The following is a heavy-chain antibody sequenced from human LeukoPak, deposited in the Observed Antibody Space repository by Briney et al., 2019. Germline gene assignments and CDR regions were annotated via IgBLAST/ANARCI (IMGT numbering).Heavy chain of an antibody. V-gene: IGHV4-39*01. CDR2: IYYSGST. CDR1: GGSISSSSYY. Sequence: SETLSLTCTVSGGSISSSSYYWGWIRQPPGKGLEWIGSIYYSGSTYYNPSLKSRVTISVDTSKNQSSLKLSSVTAADTAVYYCARLAHLWFGEPYYFDYWGQGTLVTVSS. J-gene: IGHJ4*02. D-gene: IGHD3-10*01. CDR3: ARLAHLWFGEPYYFDY.